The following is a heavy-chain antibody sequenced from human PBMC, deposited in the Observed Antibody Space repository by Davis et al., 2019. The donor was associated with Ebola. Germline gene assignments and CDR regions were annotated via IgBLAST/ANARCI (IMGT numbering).Heavy chain of an antibody. Sequence: SVKVSCKASGGTFSSYTISWVRQAPGQGLEWMGRIIPILGIANYAQKFQGRVTITADKSTSTAYMELSSLRSEDTAVYYCARDAMTTYYYYGMDIWGQGTTVTVSS. CDR3: ARDAMTTYYYYGMDI. CDR1: GGTFSSYT. D-gene: IGHD4-11*01. CDR2: IIPILGIA. V-gene: IGHV1-69*04. J-gene: IGHJ6*02.